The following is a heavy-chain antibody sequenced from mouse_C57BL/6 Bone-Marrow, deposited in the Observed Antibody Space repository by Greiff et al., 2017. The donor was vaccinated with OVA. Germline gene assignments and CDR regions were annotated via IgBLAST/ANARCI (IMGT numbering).Heavy chain of an antibody. D-gene: IGHD2-4*01. J-gene: IGHJ2*01. Sequence: QGQLQQSGAELARPGASVKLSCKASGYTFTSYGISWVKQRTGQGLEWIGEIYPRSGNTYYNEKFKGKATLTADKSSSTAYMELRSLTSEDSAVYFCARSRLRRGGYFDYWGQGTTLTVSS. CDR1: GYTFTSYG. CDR3: ARSRLRRGGYFDY. V-gene: IGHV1-81*01. CDR2: IYPRSGNT.